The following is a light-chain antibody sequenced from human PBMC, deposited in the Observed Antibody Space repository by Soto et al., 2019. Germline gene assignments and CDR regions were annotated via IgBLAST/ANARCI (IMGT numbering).Light chain of an antibody. V-gene: IGKV3-20*01. CDR1: QSVMSSH. CDR2: DAS. Sequence: EVVLTQSPGTLSLSPGERATLSCRASQSVMSSHLAWYQQKPGQAPRLLMYDASSRATGIPDRFSGSGSGTDLTLTISRLEPEDLAVYYCQQYCNSPPNTFGQGTKLEIK. J-gene: IGKJ2*01. CDR3: QQYCNSPPNT.